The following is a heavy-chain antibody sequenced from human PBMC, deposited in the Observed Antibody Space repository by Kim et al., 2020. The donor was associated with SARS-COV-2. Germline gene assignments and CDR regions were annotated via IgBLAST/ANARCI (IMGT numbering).Heavy chain of an antibody. V-gene: IGHV3-30*07. D-gene: IGHD6-19*01. Sequence: SVKGRFTIPCDKAKNTLYLQMNSLRAEDTAVYYCAIDEGTAEQGLATIDFWGQGTLVTVSS. CDR3: AIDEGTAEQGLATIDF. J-gene: IGHJ4*02.